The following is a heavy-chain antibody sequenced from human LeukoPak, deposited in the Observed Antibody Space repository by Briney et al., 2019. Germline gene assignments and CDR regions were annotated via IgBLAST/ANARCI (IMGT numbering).Heavy chain of an antibody. Sequence: SETLSLTCTVSGGSISSGYWNWIRQPPGKGLEWIGYIYDSGSTKYNPSPKSRVTILADTSKNQFSLKVSSVTAADTAVYYCARLGARTWYYGMDVWGQGTTVTVAS. J-gene: IGHJ6*02. D-gene: IGHD3-3*01. CDR3: ARLGARTWYYGMDV. CDR1: GGSISSGY. V-gene: IGHV4-59*01. CDR2: IYDSGST.